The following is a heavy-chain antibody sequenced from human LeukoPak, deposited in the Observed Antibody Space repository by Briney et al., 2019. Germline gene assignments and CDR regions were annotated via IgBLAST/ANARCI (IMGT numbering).Heavy chain of an antibody. V-gene: IGHV3-30*18. CDR1: GFTFSSYG. Sequence: GRSLRLSCAASGFTFSSYGIHWVRQAPGKGLEWVAVISYDGSNKYYADSVRGRFTISRDNSKNTLYLQMNSLRAEDTAVYYCAKDIVVVPAAIGYYYYYGMDVWGQGITVTVSS. J-gene: IGHJ6*02. CDR3: AKDIVVVPAAIGYYYYYGMDV. D-gene: IGHD2-2*01. CDR2: ISYDGSNK.